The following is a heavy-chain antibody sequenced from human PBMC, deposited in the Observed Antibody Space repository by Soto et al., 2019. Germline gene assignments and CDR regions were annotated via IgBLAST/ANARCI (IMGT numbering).Heavy chain of an antibody. CDR3: AKGKGGVPGYLGY. CDR2: ISYDGSYK. J-gene: IGHJ4*02. D-gene: IGHD3-16*01. V-gene: IGHV3-30*18. Sequence: QVQLVESGGGVVQPGRSLRLSCAASGFTFSSYGMHWVRQAPGKGLEWVTFISYDGSYKYYADSVKGRFTISRDNSKNTLYLQMNSLRADDTAVYYCAKGKGGVPGYLGYWGQGTLVTVSS. CDR1: GFTFSSYG.